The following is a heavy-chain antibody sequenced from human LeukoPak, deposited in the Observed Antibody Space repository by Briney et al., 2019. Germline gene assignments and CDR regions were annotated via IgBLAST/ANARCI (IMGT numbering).Heavy chain of an antibody. J-gene: IGHJ4*02. CDR3: ARGRGSLDY. D-gene: IGHD5-12*01. CDR2: IYYSGST. Sequence: ASETLSLTCTVSGGSISSSSYYWGWIRQPPGKGLEWIGSIYYSGSTYYNPSLKSRVTISVDTSKNQFSLKLSSVTAADTAVYYCARGRGSLDYWGQGTLVTVSS. V-gene: IGHV4-39*01. CDR1: GGSISSSSYY.